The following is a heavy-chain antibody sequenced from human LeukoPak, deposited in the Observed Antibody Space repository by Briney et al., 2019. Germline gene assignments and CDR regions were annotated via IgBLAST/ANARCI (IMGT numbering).Heavy chain of an antibody. CDR1: GGSFSGYY. Sequence: SETLSLTCAVYGGSFSGYYWSWIRQPPGKGLEWVGEINHSGSTNYNPSLKSRVTISVDTSKNQFSLKLSSVTAADTAVYYCARLSGYSSGHYYSDYWGQGTLVTVSS. CDR3: ARLSGYSSGHYYSDY. J-gene: IGHJ4*02. D-gene: IGHD3-22*01. CDR2: INHSGST. V-gene: IGHV4-34*01.